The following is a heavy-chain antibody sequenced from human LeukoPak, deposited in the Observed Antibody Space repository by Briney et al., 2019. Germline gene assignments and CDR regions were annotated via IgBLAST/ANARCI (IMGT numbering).Heavy chain of an antibody. V-gene: IGHV3-23*01. Sequence: PGGSLRLSCAGCGFTFCSSAMMWQRQAPGKGLVWVPTISSSGKTHSADSVKSQFTISKNNAKNMLYLQMNSLRAEDRAVYYCVEGRISEAALDFWGQGTLVTVSS. D-gene: IGHD6-13*01. CDR3: VEGRISEAALDF. CDR2: ISSSGKT. J-gene: IGHJ4*02. CDR1: GFTFCSSA.